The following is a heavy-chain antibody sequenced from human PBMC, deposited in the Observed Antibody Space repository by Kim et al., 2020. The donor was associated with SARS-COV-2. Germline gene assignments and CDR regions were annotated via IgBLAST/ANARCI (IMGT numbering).Heavy chain of an antibody. V-gene: IGHV3-11*06. J-gene: IGHJ4*02. Sequence: SVKGRFTISRDNAKNSLYLQMNSLRAEDTAVYYCARGGDCSSTSCFPIDYWGQGTLVTVSS. CDR3: ARGGDCSSTSCFPIDY. D-gene: IGHD2-2*01.